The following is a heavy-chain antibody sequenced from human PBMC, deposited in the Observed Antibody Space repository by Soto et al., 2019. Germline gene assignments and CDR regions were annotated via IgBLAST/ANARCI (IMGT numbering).Heavy chain of an antibody. J-gene: IGHJ4*02. Sequence: GEYLTLSCKASGYRFTRYWMAWVRQLPGKGLEWMGIIYPGDSDTRYSPSFQGQVTISADKSISTAYLQWRSLKASDTAMYYCARLLNTATVTDPDYWGQGTLVTVSS. D-gene: IGHD5-18*01. CDR1: GYRFTRYW. V-gene: IGHV5-51*01. CDR3: ARLLNTATVTDPDY. CDR2: IYPGDSDT.